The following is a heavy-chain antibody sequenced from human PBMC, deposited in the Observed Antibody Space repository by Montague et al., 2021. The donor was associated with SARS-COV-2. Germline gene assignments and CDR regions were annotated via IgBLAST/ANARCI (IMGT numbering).Heavy chain of an antibody. J-gene: IGHJ6*02. CDR3: ARVRYYGSGTSLGMDV. CDR2: INHSGST. Sequence: SETLSLTCAVYGGSFSGCCWSWIRQPPGKGLEWIGEINHSGSTNYNPSLKSRVTISVDTSKNQFSLKLSSVTAADTAVYYCARVRYYGSGTSLGMDVWGQGTTVTVSS. CDR1: GGSFSGCC. D-gene: IGHD3-10*01. V-gene: IGHV4-34*01.